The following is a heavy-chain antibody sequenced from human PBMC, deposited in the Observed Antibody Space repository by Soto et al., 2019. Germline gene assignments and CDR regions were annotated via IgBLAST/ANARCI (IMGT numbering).Heavy chain of an antibody. Sequence: SLRLSCAASGFTFSSYWMHWVRQAPGKGLVWVSRINSDGSSTSYADSVKGRFTISRDNAKNTLYLQMNSLRAEDTAVYYCARGPPGVAVAGTGWFDPWGQGTLVTVSS. D-gene: IGHD6-19*01. CDR3: ARGPPGVAVAGTGWFDP. CDR2: INSDGSST. J-gene: IGHJ5*02. CDR1: GFTFSSYW. V-gene: IGHV3-74*01.